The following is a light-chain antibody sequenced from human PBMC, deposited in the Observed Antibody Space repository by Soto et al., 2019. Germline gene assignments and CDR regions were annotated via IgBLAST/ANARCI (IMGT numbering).Light chain of an antibody. Sequence: QSALTQPPSASGSPGQSVSISCTGTSSDIGAYNFVSWYQQHPGKAPRLMIYGVSKRPSGVPDRFSGSKSGNTASLTVSGLQAEDEADYYCSSYAGSNSYVVVGGGTK. CDR3: SSYAGSNSYVV. CDR1: SSDIGAYNF. J-gene: IGLJ2*01. CDR2: GVS. V-gene: IGLV2-8*01.